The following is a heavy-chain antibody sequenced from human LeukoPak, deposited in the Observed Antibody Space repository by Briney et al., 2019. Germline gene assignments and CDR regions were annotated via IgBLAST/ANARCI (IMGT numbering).Heavy chain of an antibody. CDR1: GFTLSTYS. D-gene: IGHD3-10*01. CDR2: ISSNNRYI. V-gene: IGHV3-21*01. J-gene: IGHJ4*02. CDR3: ARVRSY. Sequence: GGSLRLSCAASGFTLSTYSMNWVRQAPGKGLEWVSSISSNNRYIYYADSVKGRFTISRDNAKNSLYLQMNSLRAEDTGVYYCARVRSYWGQGTLVTVSS.